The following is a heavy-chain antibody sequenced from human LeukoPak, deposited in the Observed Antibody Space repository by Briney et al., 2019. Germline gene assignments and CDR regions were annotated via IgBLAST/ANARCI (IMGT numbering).Heavy chain of an antibody. CDR2: MNPNSGNT. Sequence: ASVKVSCKASGYTFTSYDINWVRQATGQGLEWMGWMNPNSGNTGYAQKFQGRVTMTRNTSISTAYMELSSLRSEDTAVYYCARYYCSGGSCYLLFDYWGQGTLVTVSS. CDR1: GYTFTSYD. J-gene: IGHJ4*02. CDR3: ARYYCSGGSCYLLFDY. V-gene: IGHV1-8*01. D-gene: IGHD2-15*01.